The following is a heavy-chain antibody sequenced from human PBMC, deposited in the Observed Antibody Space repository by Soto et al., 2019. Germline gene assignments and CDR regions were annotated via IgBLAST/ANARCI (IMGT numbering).Heavy chain of an antibody. D-gene: IGHD2-21*02. CDR2: IYYSGST. Sequence: QVQLQESGPGLVKPSQTLSLTCTVSGGSISSGDYYWSWIRQPPGKGLEWIGYIYYSGSTYYNPYLKSRVTISVDTSKNQFSLKLSSVTAADTAVYYCAREVVTAINWFDPWGQGTLVTVSS. V-gene: IGHV4-30-4*01. CDR1: GGSISSGDYY. CDR3: AREVVTAINWFDP. J-gene: IGHJ5*02.